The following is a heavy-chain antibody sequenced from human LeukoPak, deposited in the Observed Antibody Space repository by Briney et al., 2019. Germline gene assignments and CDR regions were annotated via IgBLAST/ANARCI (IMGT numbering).Heavy chain of an antibody. CDR2: IKQDGSEK. J-gene: IGHJ4*02. CDR1: AFTFSNYW. Sequence: GGSLRLSCAASAFTFSNYWMSWVRQAPGKGLEWVANIKQDGSEKYFADSVKGRFTISRDNAKNSLYLQMNSLRAEDTAVYYCARGATMVRGVYYFDYWGQGTLVTVSS. CDR3: ARGATMVRGVYYFDY. D-gene: IGHD3-10*01. V-gene: IGHV3-7*01.